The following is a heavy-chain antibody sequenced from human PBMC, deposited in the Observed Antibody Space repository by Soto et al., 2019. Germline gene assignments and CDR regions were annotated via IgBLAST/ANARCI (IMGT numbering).Heavy chain of an antibody. V-gene: IGHV4-61*08. J-gene: IGHJ6*02. CDR1: GGSISSGGYY. Sequence: SETLSLTCTVSGGSISSGGYYWSWIRQHPGKGLEWIGYIYYSGSTNYNPSLKSRVTISVDTSKNQFSLKLSSVTAADTAVYYCARDTPVAQRGGYYYYYGMDVWGQGTTVTVSS. CDR2: IYYSGST. CDR3: ARDTPVAQRGGYYYYYGMDV. D-gene: IGHD6-19*01.